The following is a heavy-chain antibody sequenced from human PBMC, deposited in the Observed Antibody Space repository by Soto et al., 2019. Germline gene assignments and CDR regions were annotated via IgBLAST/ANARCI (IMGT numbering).Heavy chain of an antibody. CDR1: GGSFSGYY. CDR2: INHSGST. J-gene: IGHJ4*02. D-gene: IGHD6-13*01. V-gene: IGHV4-34*01. CDR3: ARLYPPLRGSSWLDY. Sequence: PSVTLSLTCAVYGGSFSGYYWSWIRQPPGKGLEWIGEINHSGSTNYNPSLKSRVTISVDTAKNQFSLKLSSVTAADTAVYYCARLYPPLRGSSWLDYWGQGALVTVS.